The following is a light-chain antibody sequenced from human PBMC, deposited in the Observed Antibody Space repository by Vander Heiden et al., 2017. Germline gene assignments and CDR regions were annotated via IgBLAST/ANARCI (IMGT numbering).Light chain of an antibody. CDR3: IQAHKSPRT. CDR1: QSLMYRNGYNY. Sequence: EIVMTQSPLYLPVSPGEAASITCRSSQSLMYRNGYNYLDWYEQKPGQSPQLLISVVFYSDSGVPDRFSGSGSGTDFTLRISKVEADDVGIYFCIQAHKSPRTFGQGTKV. V-gene: IGKV2-28*01. J-gene: IGKJ1*01. CDR2: VVF.